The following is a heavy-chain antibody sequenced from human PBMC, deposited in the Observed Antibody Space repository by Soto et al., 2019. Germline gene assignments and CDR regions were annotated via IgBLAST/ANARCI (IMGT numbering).Heavy chain of an antibody. J-gene: IGHJ6*02. CDR2: ISGSGGST. V-gene: IGHV3-23*01. D-gene: IGHD3-3*01. CDR3: AKDISAKGIFGVVPSYYYYGMDV. CDR1: GFTFSSYA. Sequence: GGSLRLSCAASGFTFSSYAMSWVRQAPGKGLEWVSAISGSGGSTYYADSVKGRFTISRDNSKNTLYLQMNSLRAEDTAVYYCAKDISAKGIFGVVPSYYYYGMDVWGQGTTVTVSS.